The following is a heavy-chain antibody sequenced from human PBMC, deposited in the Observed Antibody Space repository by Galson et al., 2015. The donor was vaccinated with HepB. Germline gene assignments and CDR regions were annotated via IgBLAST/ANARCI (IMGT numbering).Heavy chain of an antibody. CDR1: GGSISSYY. CDR3: ARGGGSHYSILGWFDP. J-gene: IGHJ5*02. D-gene: IGHD1-26*01. CDR2: IYYSGST. Sequence: SETLSLTCTVSGGSISSYYWSWIRQPPGKGLEFVGYIYYSGSTYYNPSLKSRLIISIDMSENQFSLNLSSVTAADTAIYYCARGGGSHYSILGWFDPWGQGTLVTVSS. V-gene: IGHV4-59*01.